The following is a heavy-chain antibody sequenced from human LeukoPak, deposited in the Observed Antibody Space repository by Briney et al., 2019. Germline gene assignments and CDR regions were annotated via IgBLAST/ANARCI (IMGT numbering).Heavy chain of an antibody. D-gene: IGHD2-15*01. CDR2: MNPNSGNT. J-gene: IGHJ4*02. V-gene: IGHV1-8*01. CDR1: GYTFTSYD. CDR3: ARSHGRCSDGSCYYPDY. Sequence: ASVKVSCKASGYTFTSYDINWVRQATGQGLEWMGWMNPNSGNTGYAQKFQGRFTMTRNSSITTAYMELSSLRSEDTAVYYCARSHGRCSDGSCYYPDYWGQGTLVTVSS.